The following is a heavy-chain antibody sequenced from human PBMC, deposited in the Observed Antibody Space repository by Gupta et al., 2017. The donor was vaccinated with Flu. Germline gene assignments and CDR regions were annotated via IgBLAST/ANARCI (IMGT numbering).Heavy chain of an antibody. V-gene: IGHV4-59*01. D-gene: IGHD3-3*01. CDR3: ARDEFRPHGLWSGYYYYYGLDV. Sequence: PPGKGLEWIGYIAYSGSTNYNPSLKSRVTISLDTSNNQFSLNLSSATAADTAVYYCARDEFRPHGLWSGYYYYYGLDVWGPGTTVTVSS. J-gene: IGHJ6*02. CDR2: IAYSGST.